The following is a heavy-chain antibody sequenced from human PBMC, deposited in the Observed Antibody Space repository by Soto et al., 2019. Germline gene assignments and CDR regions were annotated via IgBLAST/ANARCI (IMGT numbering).Heavy chain of an antibody. V-gene: IGHV1-69*13. D-gene: IGHD3-22*01. Sequence: ASVKVSCKASGGTFSSYAISWVRQAPGQGLEWMGGIIPIFGTANYAQKFQGRVTITADESTSTAYMELSSLRSEDTAVYCCARQNTYYYDSSGPFVSAFDIWGQGTMVTVSS. CDR3: ARQNTYYYDSSGPFVSAFDI. CDR1: GGTFSSYA. J-gene: IGHJ3*02. CDR2: IIPIFGTA.